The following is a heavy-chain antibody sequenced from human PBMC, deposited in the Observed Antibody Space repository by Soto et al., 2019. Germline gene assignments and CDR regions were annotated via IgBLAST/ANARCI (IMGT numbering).Heavy chain of an antibody. Sequence: GGSLRLSWRASGFTFSIYSRSLVRQAPGKGLEWVSAISCSGGSTYYADSLRGRFTISRDNSKNTLYLQMNSLRAKDTAVYYCAKDELPRYCSGGSGQNAFDIWGQGTMVPVSS. CDR3: AKDELPRYCSGGSGQNAFDI. CDR2: ISCSGGST. D-gene: IGHD2-15*01. J-gene: IGHJ3*02. V-gene: IGHV3-23*01. CDR1: GFTFSIYS.